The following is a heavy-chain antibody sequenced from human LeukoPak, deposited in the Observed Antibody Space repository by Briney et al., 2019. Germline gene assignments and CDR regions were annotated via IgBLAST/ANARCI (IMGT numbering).Heavy chain of an antibody. CDR3: ARFGSSRDDDAFDI. V-gene: IGHV1-69*05. D-gene: IGHD6-13*01. Sequence: GSSVKVSCKASGGTFSSYAISWVRQAPGQGLEWMGGIIPIFGTANYAQKFQGRVTITTDESTSTAYMELSSLRSEDTAVYYCARFGSSRDDDAFDIWGQGTMVTVSS. CDR2: IIPIFGTA. J-gene: IGHJ3*02. CDR1: GGTFSSYA.